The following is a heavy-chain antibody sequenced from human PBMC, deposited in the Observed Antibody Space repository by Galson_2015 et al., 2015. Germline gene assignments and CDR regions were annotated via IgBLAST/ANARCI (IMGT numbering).Heavy chain of an antibody. V-gene: IGHV3-21*01. CDR3: AREDFWSGYSYFDY. Sequence: SLRLSCAVSGFLFSDYRMNWVRQAPGKGLEWVSCISSSSAYKYYADSVKGRFTISRDNPEKSVYLQMNSLRAEDTGVYYCAREDFWSGYSYFDYWGQGILV. CDR1: GFLFSDYR. D-gene: IGHD3-3*01. CDR2: ISSSSAYK. J-gene: IGHJ4*02.